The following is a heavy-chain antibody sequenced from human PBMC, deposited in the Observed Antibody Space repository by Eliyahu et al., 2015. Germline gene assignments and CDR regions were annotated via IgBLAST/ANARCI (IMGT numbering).Heavy chain of an antibody. CDR2: IKSKTDGGTT. Sequence: EVQLAESGGGLVKPGGSLRLLCSXXGFPFLNXLXXWVRQAPGKGLEWVGRIKSKTDGGTTDYAAPVKGRFTISRDDSKNTLYLQMNSLKTEDTAVYYCTTDLFPYCSSTSCQYDAFDIWGQGTMVTVSS. CDR3: TTDLFPYCSSTSCQYDAFDI. J-gene: IGHJ3*02. CDR1: GFPFLNXL. V-gene: IGHV3-15*01. D-gene: IGHD2-2*01.